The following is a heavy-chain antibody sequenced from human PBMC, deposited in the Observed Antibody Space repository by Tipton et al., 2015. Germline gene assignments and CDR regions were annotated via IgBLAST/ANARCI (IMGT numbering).Heavy chain of an antibody. V-gene: IGHV3-23*01. D-gene: IGHD3-22*01. CDR2: ITGSGARS. CDR1: GFIFNSYD. J-gene: IGHJ4*02. Sequence: SLRLSCAASGFIFNSYDMGWVRQAPGKGLEWVSSITGSGARSYYADSVKGRFTISRDNSKNTVYLQMNSLRAEDTAVYYCARDRHDSSGYYYYFDYWGQGTLVTVSS. CDR3: ARDRHDSSGYYYYFDY.